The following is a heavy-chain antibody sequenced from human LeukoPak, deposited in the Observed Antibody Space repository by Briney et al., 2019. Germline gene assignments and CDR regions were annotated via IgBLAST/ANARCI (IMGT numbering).Heavy chain of an antibody. D-gene: IGHD6-6*01. CDR3: ARVSLDSSSLASDY. CDR2: ISSSSSYI. CDR1: GFPFSSYS. V-gene: IGHV3-21*01. J-gene: IGHJ4*02. Sequence: GGSLRLSCAASGFPFSSYSMNWVRQAPGKGLEWVSSISSSSSYIYYADSVKGRFTISRDNAKNSLYLQMNSQRAEDTAVYYCARVSLDSSSLASDYWGQGTLVTVSS.